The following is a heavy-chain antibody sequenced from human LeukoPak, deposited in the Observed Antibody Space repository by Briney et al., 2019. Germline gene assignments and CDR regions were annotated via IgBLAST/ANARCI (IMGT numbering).Heavy chain of an antibody. D-gene: IGHD5-24*01. CDR2: ISGDGTTK. CDR1: GLTFRGFE. V-gene: IGHV3-48*03. Sequence: GGSLRLSCVGSGLTFRGFELNWVRQAPGKGLDWVSYISGDGTTKTYADAVKGRFTISRDDTKNSLSLQMSSLRVEDTAIYYCARRFRDWGQGIRVNVSS. CDR3: ARRFRD. J-gene: IGHJ1*01.